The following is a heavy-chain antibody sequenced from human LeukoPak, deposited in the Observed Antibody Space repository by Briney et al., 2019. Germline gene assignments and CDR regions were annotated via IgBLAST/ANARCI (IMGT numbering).Heavy chain of an antibody. Sequence: GGSLRLSCAASGFTFRSFTMNWVRQAPGKGLEWLSSITSSSDYIYYADSVKGRFTISRDNAKSSLYLQMSSLRAEDTAVYYCAIIVGATTNDYWDQGTLVTVSS. CDR1: GFTFRSFT. J-gene: IGHJ4*02. CDR3: AIIVGATTNDY. CDR2: ITSSSDYI. V-gene: IGHV3-21*01. D-gene: IGHD1-26*01.